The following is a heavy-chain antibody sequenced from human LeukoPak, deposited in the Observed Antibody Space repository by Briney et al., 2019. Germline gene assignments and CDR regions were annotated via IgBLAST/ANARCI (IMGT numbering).Heavy chain of an antibody. D-gene: IGHD1-26*01. J-gene: IGHJ5*02. Sequence: SETLSLTCTVSGGSISSSNYFWGWVRQPPGKGLEWIGTISYSGTTHDNPSLKSRVIISVDTSKKQFSLKLSSLSAADTAVYYCARYKGIVGATTNNWFDPWGQGTLVTVSS. CDR2: ISYSGTT. V-gene: IGHV4-39*07. CDR1: GGSISSSNYF. CDR3: ARYKGIVGATTNNWFDP.